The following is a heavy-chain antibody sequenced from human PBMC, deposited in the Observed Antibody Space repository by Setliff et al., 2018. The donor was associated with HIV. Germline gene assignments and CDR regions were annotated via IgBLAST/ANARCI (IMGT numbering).Heavy chain of an antibody. V-gene: IGHV1-69*10. D-gene: IGHD3-9*01. J-gene: IGHJ4*02. Sequence: GASVKVSCKASGGTFSSYAISWVRQAPGQGLEWMGGIIPILGIANYAQKFQGRVTITTDESTSTAYMELSSLKSEDTAFYFCARADYDLLTGSYGALDSWGQGTLVTVSS. CDR3: ARADYDLLTGSYGALDS. CDR2: IIPILGIA. CDR1: GGTFSSYA.